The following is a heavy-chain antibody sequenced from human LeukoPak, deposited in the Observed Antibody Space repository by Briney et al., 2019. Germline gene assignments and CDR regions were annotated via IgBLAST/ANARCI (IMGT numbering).Heavy chain of an antibody. Sequence: GGSLRLSCAASGFTFDDYAMHWVRQAPGKGLEWDSGISWNSGSIGYADSVKGRFTISRDNAKNSLYLQMNSLRAEDTAVYYCAREDSYYYGSGSYPFDYWGQGTLVTVSS. CDR1: GFTFDDYA. J-gene: IGHJ4*02. CDR3: AREDSYYYGSGSYPFDY. D-gene: IGHD3-10*01. CDR2: ISWNSGSI. V-gene: IGHV3-9*01.